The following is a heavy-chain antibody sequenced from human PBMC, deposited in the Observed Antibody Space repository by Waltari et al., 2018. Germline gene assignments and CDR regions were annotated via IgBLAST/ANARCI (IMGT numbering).Heavy chain of an antibody. CDR1: GFTFSSYG. Sequence: QVQLVESGGGVVQPGGSLRLSCAASGFTFSSYGMHWVRQAPGKGLEWVAFIRYDGSNKYYADSVKGRFTISRDNSKNTLYLQMNSLRAEDTAVYYCAKVTIFGVPFDYWGQGTLVTVSS. D-gene: IGHD3-3*01. V-gene: IGHV3-30*02. CDR3: AKVTIFGVPFDY. CDR2: IRYDGSNK. J-gene: IGHJ4*02.